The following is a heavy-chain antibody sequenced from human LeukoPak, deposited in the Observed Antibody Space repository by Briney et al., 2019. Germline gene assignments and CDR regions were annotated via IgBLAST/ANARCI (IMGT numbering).Heavy chain of an antibody. CDR3: AMTNYDYVWGSYRQGAFDI. D-gene: IGHD3-16*02. J-gene: IGHJ3*02. V-gene: IGHV1-2*02. Sequence: GASVKVSCKASGYTFTSYGINWVRQAPGQGLEWMGWINPNSGGTNYAQKFQGRVTMTRDTSISTAYMELSRLRSDDTAVYYCAMTNYDYVWGSYRQGAFDIWGQGTMVTVSS. CDR2: INPNSGGT. CDR1: GYTFTSYG.